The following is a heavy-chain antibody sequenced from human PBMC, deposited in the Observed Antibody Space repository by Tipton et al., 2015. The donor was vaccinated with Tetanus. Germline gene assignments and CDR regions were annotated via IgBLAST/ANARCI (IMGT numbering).Heavy chain of an antibody. CDR3: AKHGDRDTIVLHFDY. Sequence: LRLSCAVYGGSFSGHYWSWMRQPPGKGLEWIGEVHHSGSTKYNPSLKSRVTILADTSKDQFSLRLSSVTAADTALYYCAKHGDRDTIVLHFDYWTQGTLVTGSS. V-gene: IGHV4-34*01. CDR2: VHHSGST. CDR1: GGSFSGHY. D-gene: IGHD3-10*01. J-gene: IGHJ4*02.